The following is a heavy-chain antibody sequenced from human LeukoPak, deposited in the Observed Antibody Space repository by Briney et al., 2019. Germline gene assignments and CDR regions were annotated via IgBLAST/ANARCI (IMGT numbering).Heavy chain of an antibody. CDR3: DTMDMYYFDY. CDR2: INPNSGGT. CDR1: GYTFSSYY. D-gene: IGHD3-10*01. J-gene: IGHJ4*02. Sequence: ASVKVSCKASGYTFSSYYVHWVRQAPGQGLEWMGWINPNSGGTNYAQKFQGRVTMTRDMSISTAYMELSRLRSDDTAVYYCDTMDMYYFDYWGQGTLVTVSS. V-gene: IGHV1-2*02.